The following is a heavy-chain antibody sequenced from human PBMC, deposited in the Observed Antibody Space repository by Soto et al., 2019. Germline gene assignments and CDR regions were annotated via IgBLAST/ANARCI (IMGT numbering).Heavy chain of an antibody. D-gene: IGHD3-22*01. CDR3: AGVKDGTDYYDTSGYNGESAFEI. CDR2: TYHRSKWYK. Sequence: SQTLSLTCAISGDSVSSNSAAWNWIRQSPSRGLEWLGRTYHRSKWYKDYAASVRSRMTISADTSKNQFSLQLNSVTPEDTAVYFCAGVKDGTDYYDTSGYNGESAFEIRGQGTMVTVSS. CDR1: GDSVSSNSAA. J-gene: IGHJ3*02. V-gene: IGHV6-1*01.